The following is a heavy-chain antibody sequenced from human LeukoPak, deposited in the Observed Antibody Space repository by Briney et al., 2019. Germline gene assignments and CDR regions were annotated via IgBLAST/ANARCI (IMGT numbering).Heavy chain of an antibody. D-gene: IGHD3-10*01. Sequence: SETLSLTCTVSGGSVSSGSYYWSWIRQPPGKGLEWIGYIYYSGSTNYNPSLKSRVTISVDTSKNQFPLKLSSVTAADTAVYYCARHSRTIVRGVKGYFDYWGQGTLVTVSS. CDR2: IYYSGST. J-gene: IGHJ4*02. CDR3: ARHSRTIVRGVKGYFDY. CDR1: GGSVSSGSYY. V-gene: IGHV4-61*01.